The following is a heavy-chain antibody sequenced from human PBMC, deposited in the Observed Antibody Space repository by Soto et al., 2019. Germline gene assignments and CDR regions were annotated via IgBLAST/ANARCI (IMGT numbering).Heavy chain of an antibody. D-gene: IGHD3-10*01. CDR2: ISYDGSNK. J-gene: IGHJ6*02. CDR1: GFTFSSYA. CDR3: AKSSPSELLWFGEFPGHYYYYGMDV. V-gene: IGHV3-30*18. Sequence: HPGGSLRLSCAASGFTFSSYAMSWVRQAPGKGLEWVAVISYDGSNKYYADSVKGRFTISRDNSKNTLYLQMNSLRAEDTAVYYCAKSSPSELLWFGEFPGHYYYYGMDVWGQGTTVTVSS.